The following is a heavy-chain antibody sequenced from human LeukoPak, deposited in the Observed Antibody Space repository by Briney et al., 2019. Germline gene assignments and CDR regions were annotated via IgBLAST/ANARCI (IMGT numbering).Heavy chain of an antibody. Sequence: GGSLRLSCAASEFTFSSYSMNWVRQAPGKGLEWVSCISSSSSTYIYYADSVKGRFTISRDNAKNSLYPQMNSLRAEDTAVYFCARLHYSYNYMDLWGKGTTVIVSS. V-gene: IGHV3-21*01. CDR1: EFTFSSYS. CDR3: ARLHYSYNYMDL. J-gene: IGHJ6*03. CDR2: ISSSSSTYI.